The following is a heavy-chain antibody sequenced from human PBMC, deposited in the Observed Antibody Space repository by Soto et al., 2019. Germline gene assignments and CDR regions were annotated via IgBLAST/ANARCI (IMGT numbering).Heavy chain of an antibody. CDR2: INHSGST. Sequence: SETLSLTCAVYGGSFSGYYWSWIRQPPGKGLEWIGEINHSGSTNYNPSLKSRVTISVDTSKNQFSLKLSSVTAADTAVYYCARGSRGLGSIVVVVAATPSFYFDYWGQGTLVTVSS. D-gene: IGHD2-15*01. J-gene: IGHJ4*02. CDR3: ARGSRGLGSIVVVVAATPSFYFDY. V-gene: IGHV4-34*01. CDR1: GGSFSGYY.